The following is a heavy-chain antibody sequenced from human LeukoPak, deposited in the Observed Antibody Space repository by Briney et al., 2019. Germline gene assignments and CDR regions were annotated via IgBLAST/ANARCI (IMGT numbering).Heavy chain of an antibody. J-gene: IGHJ4*02. Sequence: SETLSPTCTVSGGSISSYYWSWIRQPPGKGLEWIGYIYYSGSTNYNPSLKSRVTISVDTSKNQFSLKLSSVTAADTAVYYCARDLAAAGRGGSRFDYWGQGTLVTVSS. CDR2: IYYSGST. CDR3: ARDLAAAGRGGSRFDY. CDR1: GGSISSYY. D-gene: IGHD6-13*01. V-gene: IGHV4-59*01.